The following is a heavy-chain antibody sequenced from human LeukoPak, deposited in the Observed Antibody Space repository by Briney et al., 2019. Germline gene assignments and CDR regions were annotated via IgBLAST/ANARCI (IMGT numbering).Heavy chain of an antibody. CDR2: INWNGGST. D-gene: IGHD3-3*01. Sequence: GGSLRLSCAASGFTFDDYGMSWVRQAPGKGLEWVSGINWNGGSTGYADSVKGRFTISRDNAKNSLYLQMNSLRAEDMALYYCAKGDNYDFWSGYPDYWGQGTLVTVSS. J-gene: IGHJ4*02. V-gene: IGHV3-20*04. CDR3: AKGDNYDFWSGYPDY. CDR1: GFTFDDYG.